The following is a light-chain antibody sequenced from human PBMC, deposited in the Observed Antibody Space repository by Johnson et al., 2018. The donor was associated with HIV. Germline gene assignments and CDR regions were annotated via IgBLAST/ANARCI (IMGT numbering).Light chain of an antibody. J-gene: IGLJ1*01. V-gene: IGLV1-51*01. CDR3: GTWDSSLSAGL. CDR2: DNN. CDR1: SSNIGNNY. Sequence: SVLTQPPSVSAAPGQKVTISCSGSSSNIGNNYVSWYQQLPGTAPKLLIYDNNKRPSGIPDRFSGSKSGTSATLGITVLQTGDEADYYCGTWDSSLSAGLFGTGTKVTVL.